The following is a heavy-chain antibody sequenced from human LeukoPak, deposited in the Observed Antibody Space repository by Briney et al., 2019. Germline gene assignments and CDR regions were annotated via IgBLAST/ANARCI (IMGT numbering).Heavy chain of an antibody. CDR3: ENMVRGENFDY. D-gene: IGHD3-10*01. J-gene: IGHJ4*02. Sequence: GGSLRLSCAASGFTFSSYAMSWVRQAPGKGLEWVSAISGSGGSTYYADSVKGRFTISRDNSKNTLYLQMNSLRAEDTAVYYCENMVRGENFDYWGQGTLVTVSS. CDR2: ISGSGGST. V-gene: IGHV3-23*01. CDR1: GFTFSSYA.